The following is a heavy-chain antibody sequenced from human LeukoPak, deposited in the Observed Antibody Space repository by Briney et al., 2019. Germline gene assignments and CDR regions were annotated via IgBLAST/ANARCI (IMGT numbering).Heavy chain of an antibody. CDR3: AKVGDSGSYAYYFDY. CDR2: ISGSGGST. D-gene: IGHD1-26*01. J-gene: IGHJ4*02. Sequence: PGGSLRLSCAASGFTFSSYAMSWVRQAPGKGLEWVSAISGSGGSTYYADSVKGRFTISRDNSKNTLYLQMNSLRAEDTAVYYCAKVGDSGSYAYYFDYWGQGTLVTVSS. CDR1: GFTFSSYA. V-gene: IGHV3-23*01.